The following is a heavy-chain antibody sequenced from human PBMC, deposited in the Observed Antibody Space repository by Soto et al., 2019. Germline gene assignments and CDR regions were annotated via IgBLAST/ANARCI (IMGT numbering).Heavy chain of an antibody. V-gene: IGHV1-69*13. CDR3: ARDLDYYDSSGYLGDFDI. J-gene: IGHJ3*02. D-gene: IGHD3-22*01. CDR1: GGTFSSYA. CDR2: IIPIFGTA. Sequence: ASVKVSCKASGGTFSSYAISWVRQAPGQGLEWMGGIIPIFGTANYAQKFQGRVTITADESTSTAYMELSSLRSEDTAVYYCARDLDYYDSSGYLGDFDIWGQGTMVTVSS.